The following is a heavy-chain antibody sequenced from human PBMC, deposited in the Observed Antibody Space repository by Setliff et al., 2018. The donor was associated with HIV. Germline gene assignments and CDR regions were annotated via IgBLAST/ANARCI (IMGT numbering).Heavy chain of an antibody. CDR3: ARARSCSGGTCLIYYYYYYGMDV. CDR2: IVDSGAT. CDR1: GGSIRSTSYY. V-gene: IGHV4-39*01. Sequence: PSETLSLTCTVSGGSIRSTSYYWGWIRQPPGKGLEWIGEIVDSGATFYNSSLQSRVTISLDTPRKRFSLKLRSVTAADTAVYYCARARSCSGGTCLIYYYYYYGMDVWGQGTTVTVSS. J-gene: IGHJ6*02. D-gene: IGHD3-16*01.